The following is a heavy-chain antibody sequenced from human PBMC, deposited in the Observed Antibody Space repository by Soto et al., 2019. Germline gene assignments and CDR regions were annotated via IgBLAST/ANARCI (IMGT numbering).Heavy chain of an antibody. D-gene: IGHD1-1*01. CDR3: ARGAYKYYYYGMDV. CDR1: GGSISSYY. CDR2: IYYSGTT. J-gene: IGHJ6*02. V-gene: IGHV4-59*01. Sequence: SETLSLTCTVSGGSISSYYWSWIRQPPGKGLEWIGYIYYSGTTNYNPSLKSRVTISVDTSTNQFSLKLSSVTAADTAIYYCARGAYKYYYYGMDVWGQGTKVTVSS.